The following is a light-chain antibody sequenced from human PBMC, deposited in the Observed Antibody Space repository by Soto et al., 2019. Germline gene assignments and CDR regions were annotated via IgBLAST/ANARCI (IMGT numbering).Light chain of an antibody. Sequence: NHMTQSPSTLSASVGDKVTIICRARQNISSWLAWHQQKAGKDPKLLLYDASRMQRWVPSGFSGSGSGTEFTLTIRSLQSDDFATYYCQHNNSYRMGITFGEERRQEIK. CDR1: QNISSW. CDR3: QHNNSYRMGIT. V-gene: IGKV1-5*02. CDR2: DAS. J-gene: IGKJ5*01.